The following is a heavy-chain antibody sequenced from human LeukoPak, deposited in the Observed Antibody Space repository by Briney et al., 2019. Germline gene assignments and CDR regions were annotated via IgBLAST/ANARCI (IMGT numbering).Heavy chain of an antibody. Sequence: GGSLRLSCAASGFTFSDYYMSWIRQAPGKGLEWVGRIKTKAEGGTTDYTAPLKGRFTISRDDSKNTLFLQMNSLKTEDTAVYYCTTGGSVAGFWGQGTLVTVSS. CDR2: IKTKAEGGTT. V-gene: IGHV3-15*01. CDR1: GFTFSDYY. CDR3: TTGGSVAGF. J-gene: IGHJ4*02. D-gene: IGHD6-19*01.